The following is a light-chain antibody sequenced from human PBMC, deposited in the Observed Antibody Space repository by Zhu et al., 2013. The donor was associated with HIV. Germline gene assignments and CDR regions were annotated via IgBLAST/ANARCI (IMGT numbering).Light chain of an antibody. CDR3: QHYNNWPLT. V-gene: IGKV3-15*01. CDR2: GAS. CDR1: QSIGNR. Sequence: EIVMTQSPATLSVSPGEGGTLSCRASQSIGNRLAWYQLRPGQSPRLLIFGASSRATDIPARFSGSGSGTEFTLTISSLQSDDSGLYYCQHYNNWPLTFGGGTKVEDQT. J-gene: IGKJ4*01.